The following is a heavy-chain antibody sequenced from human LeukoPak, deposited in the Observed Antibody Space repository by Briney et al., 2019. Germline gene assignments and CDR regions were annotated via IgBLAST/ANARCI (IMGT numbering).Heavy chain of an antibody. Sequence: GGSLRLSCAASGFTFSSYWMHWVRQAPGKGLVWLSGINGDGSSTTYADSVKGRFTISRDNAKNTLYLQMNSLRAEDTAVYYCARGGRFCDYWGQGTLVTVST. CDR2: INGDGSST. CDR1: GFTFSSYW. V-gene: IGHV3-74*03. J-gene: IGHJ4*02. D-gene: IGHD3-3*01. CDR3: ARGGRFCDY.